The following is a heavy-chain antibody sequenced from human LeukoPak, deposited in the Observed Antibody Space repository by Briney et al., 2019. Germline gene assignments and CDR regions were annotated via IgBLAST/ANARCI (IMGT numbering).Heavy chain of an antibody. CDR2: INHSGST. D-gene: IGHD3-3*01. Sequence: SETLSLTCAVYGGSFSGYYWSWIRQPPGKGLEWIGEINHSGSTNYNPSLKSRVTISVDASKNQFSLKLSSVAAADTAVYYCARGYWRIWSGCYRRYYYYYGMDVWGQGTTVTVSS. CDR1: GGSFSGYY. CDR3: ARGYWRIWSGCYRRYYYYYGMDV. V-gene: IGHV4-34*01. J-gene: IGHJ6*02.